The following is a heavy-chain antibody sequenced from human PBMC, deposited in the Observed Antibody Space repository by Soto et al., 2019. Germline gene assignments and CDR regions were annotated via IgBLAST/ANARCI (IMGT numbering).Heavy chain of an antibody. CDR1: GYSFTSYW. J-gene: IGHJ6*02. CDR2: IYPSDSYT. V-gene: IGHV5-10-1*01. D-gene: IGHD5-12*01. Sequence: GESLKIACKGSGYSFTSYWISWVRQMPGKGLEWMGRIYPSDSYTNYSPSFQGHVTISADKSISTAYLQWSSLKASDTAMYYCARWGGYDLDPYYYYGMDVWGQGTTVTVSS. CDR3: ARWGGYDLDPYYYYGMDV.